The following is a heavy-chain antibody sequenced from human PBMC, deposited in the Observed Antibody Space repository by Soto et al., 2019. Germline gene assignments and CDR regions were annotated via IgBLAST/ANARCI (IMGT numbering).Heavy chain of an antibody. Sequence: QVQLVESGGGVVQPGRSLRLSCAASGFTFSSYGMHWVRQAPGKGLEWVAVIWYDGSNKYYADSVKGRFTISRDNSKNTLYLQTNSLRAEDTAVYYCARSAAHYGHGVVYFDYWGQGTLVTVSS. D-gene: IGHD3-3*01. CDR3: ARSAAHYGHGVVYFDY. CDR1: GFTFSSYG. V-gene: IGHV3-33*01. CDR2: IWYDGSNK. J-gene: IGHJ4*02.